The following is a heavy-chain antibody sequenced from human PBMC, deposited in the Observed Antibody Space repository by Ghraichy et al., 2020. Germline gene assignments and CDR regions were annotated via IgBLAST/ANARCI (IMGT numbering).Heavy chain of an antibody. CDR3: ARVNWVYDTLTGLDY. D-gene: IGHD3-9*01. CDR1: GGSISSYY. J-gene: IGHJ4*02. V-gene: IGHV4-59*01. Sequence: SETLSLTCTVSGGSISSYYWSWIRQPPGKGLEWIGYIYYSGSTNYNPSLKSRVTISVDTSKNQFSLKLSSVTAADTAVYYCARVNWVYDTLTGLDYWGQGTLVTVSS. CDR2: IYYSGST.